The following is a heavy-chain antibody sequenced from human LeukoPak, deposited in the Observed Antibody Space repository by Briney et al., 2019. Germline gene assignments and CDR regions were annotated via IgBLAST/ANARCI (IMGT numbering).Heavy chain of an antibody. V-gene: IGHV3-66*02. Sequence: GGSLRLSCAASGFTVSSNYMSWVRQAPGKGLEWVSGIYSGSRTYYADSVKGRFTISRDNSKNTLYLQMNSLRAEDTAVYYCARDPWDGYNYEGGPHYYYGMDVWGQGTTVTVSS. J-gene: IGHJ6*02. D-gene: IGHD5-24*01. CDR1: GFTVSSNY. CDR3: ARDPWDGYNYEGGPHYYYGMDV. CDR2: IYSGSRT.